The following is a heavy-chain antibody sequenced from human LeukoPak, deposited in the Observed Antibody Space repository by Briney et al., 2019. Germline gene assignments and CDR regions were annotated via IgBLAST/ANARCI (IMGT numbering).Heavy chain of an antibody. CDR1: GFAFSSYS. CDR3: ANSEPFQNPPNDY. CDR2: ISSSSSTI. V-gene: IGHV3-48*01. J-gene: IGHJ4*02. D-gene: IGHD4-11*01. Sequence: GGSLRLSCAASGFAFSSYSMNWVRQAPGKGLEWVSYISSSSSTIYYADSVKGRFTISRGNAKNSLYLQMNSLRAEDTAVYYCANSEPFQNPPNDYWGQGTLVTVSS.